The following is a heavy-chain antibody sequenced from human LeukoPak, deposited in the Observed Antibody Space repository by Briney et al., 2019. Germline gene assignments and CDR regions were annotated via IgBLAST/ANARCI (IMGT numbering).Heavy chain of an antibody. CDR3: ARSIYASGSSYTFDI. CDR2: INTDGSST. Sequence: GGSLRLSCAASGFTFSSYWMHWVRQVPGKGLVWVSRINTDGSSTSYADSVKGRFTISRDNAKNTLYLQMNTLRAEDTAVYYCARSIYASGSSYTFDIWGQGTMVTVSS. CDR1: GFTFSSYW. V-gene: IGHV3-74*01. D-gene: IGHD3-10*01. J-gene: IGHJ3*02.